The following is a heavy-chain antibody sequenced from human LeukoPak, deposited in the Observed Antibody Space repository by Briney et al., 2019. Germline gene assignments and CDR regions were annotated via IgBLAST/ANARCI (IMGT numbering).Heavy chain of an antibody. CDR2: ISAYNGNT. J-gene: IGHJ5*02. V-gene: IGHV1-18*01. Sequence: ASVKVSCKASGYTFTSYGISWVRQAPGQGLEWMGWISAYNGNTNYAQKLQGRVTMTTDTSTSTAYMELRSLRSDDTAVYYCAGDLDGYNLGWFDPWGQGTLVTVSS. CDR1: GYTFTSYG. CDR3: AGDLDGYNLGWFDP. D-gene: IGHD5-24*01.